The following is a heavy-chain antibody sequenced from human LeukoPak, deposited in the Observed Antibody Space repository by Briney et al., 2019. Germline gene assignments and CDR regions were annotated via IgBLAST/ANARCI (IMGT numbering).Heavy chain of an antibody. Sequence: GGSLRLSCAASGFTVSSNCMTWVRQAPGKGPEWVSVIYSGGRTFDADSVKGRFTISRDNVKNTVFLQMNSLRVEDTAVYYCATVSSSWLGYFQHWGQGTLVTVSS. CDR2: IYSGGRT. V-gene: IGHV3-66*01. CDR1: GFTVSSNC. CDR3: ATVSSSWLGYFQH. J-gene: IGHJ1*01. D-gene: IGHD6-13*01.